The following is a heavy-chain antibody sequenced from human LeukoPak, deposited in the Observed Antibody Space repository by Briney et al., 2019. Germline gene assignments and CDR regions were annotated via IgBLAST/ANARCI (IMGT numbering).Heavy chain of an antibody. CDR3: ARDILWYSSGWDPDY. CDR2: ISSSSSYI. CDR1: GFTFSSYS. V-gene: IGHV3-21*01. Sequence: GGSLRLSCAASGFTFSSYSMNWVRQAPGKGLEWVSSISSSSSYIYYADSVKGRFSISRDNAKNPLYLQMNSLRAEDTAVYYCARDILWYSSGWDPDYWGQGTLVTVSS. J-gene: IGHJ4*02. D-gene: IGHD6-19*01.